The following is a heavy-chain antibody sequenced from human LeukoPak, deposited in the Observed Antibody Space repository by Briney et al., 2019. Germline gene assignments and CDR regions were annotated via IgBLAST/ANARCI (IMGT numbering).Heavy chain of an antibody. J-gene: IGHJ4*02. CDR2: ISYDGSNK. CDR1: GFTFSSYA. V-gene: IGHV3-30*04. Sequence: GRSLRLSCAASGFTFSSYAMHWVRQAPGKGLEWVAVISYDGSNKYYADSVKGRFTISRDNAKNSLYLQMNSLRAEDTAVYYCARETMTTVTSPPDYWGQGTLVTVSS. D-gene: IGHD4-11*01. CDR3: ARETMTTVTSPPDY.